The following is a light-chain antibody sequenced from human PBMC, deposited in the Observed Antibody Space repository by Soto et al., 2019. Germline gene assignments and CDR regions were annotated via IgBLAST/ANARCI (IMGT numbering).Light chain of an antibody. Sequence: EIVLTQSPGTLSLSPVERATLSCMASQSVSSSYLAWYQQKPGQAPGLLIYGASSRATGIPDRFSGSGSGTDFTLTISRLEPEDFAVYYCQQYGSSPAITFGQGTRLEIK. CDR2: GAS. CDR1: QSVSSSY. CDR3: QQYGSSPAIT. V-gene: IGKV3-20*01. J-gene: IGKJ5*01.